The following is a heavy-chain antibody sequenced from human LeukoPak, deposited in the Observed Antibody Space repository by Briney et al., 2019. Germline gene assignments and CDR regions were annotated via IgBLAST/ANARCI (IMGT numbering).Heavy chain of an antibody. CDR1: GGSLSGYY. V-gene: IGHV4-34*01. CDR2: INHSGST. CDR3: ARGHRGYSYGY. J-gene: IGHJ4*02. D-gene: IGHD5-18*01. Sequence: SETLSLTCAVYGGSLSGYYWSWIRQPPGKGLEWIGEINHSGSTNYNPSLKSRVTISVDTSKNQFSLKLSSVTAADTAVYYCARGHRGYSYGYWGQGTLVTVSS.